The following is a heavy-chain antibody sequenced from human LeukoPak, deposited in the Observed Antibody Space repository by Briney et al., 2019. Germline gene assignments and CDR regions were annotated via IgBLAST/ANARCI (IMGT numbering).Heavy chain of an antibody. CDR1: GYTFTGYY. Sequence: ASVKVSCKASGYTFTGYYMHWVRQAPGQGLEWMGWINPNSGGTNYAQNFQGRVTMTRDTSISTAYMELSRLRSDDTAVYYCARVPYDFWSGYYTGVVTFDIWGQGTMVTVSS. CDR2: INPNSGGT. D-gene: IGHD3-3*01. V-gene: IGHV1-2*02. CDR3: ARVPYDFWSGYYTGVVTFDI. J-gene: IGHJ3*02.